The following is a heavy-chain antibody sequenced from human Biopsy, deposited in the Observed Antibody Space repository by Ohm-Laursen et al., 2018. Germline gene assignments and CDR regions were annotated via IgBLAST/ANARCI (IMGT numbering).Heavy chain of an antibody. J-gene: IGHJ4*02. V-gene: IGHV3-7*01. D-gene: IGHD2-15*01. CDR1: GFTFSSFW. CDR3: ARAYSRGDY. Sequence: SLRLSCAATGFTFSSFWTSWVRQAPGKGLEWVANIKQDGSEKNYVDSVKGRFTISRDNAKNSLLLQMNRLRVEDTAVYYCARAYSRGDYWGQGTLVTVSS. CDR2: IKQDGSEK.